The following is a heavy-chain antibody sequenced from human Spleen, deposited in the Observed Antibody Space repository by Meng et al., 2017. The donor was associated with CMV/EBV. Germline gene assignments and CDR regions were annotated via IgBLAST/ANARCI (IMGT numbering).Heavy chain of an antibody. CDR2: INPAGTQG. CDR1: GFTISGNY. Sequence: GGSLRLSCAASGFTISGNYMSWVRQAPDKGLEWVANINPAGTQGISVDSMKGRFTISRDNAKNSLYLQMNSLRVEDTAVYYCAAWGGGRNYWGQGTLVTVSS. CDR3: AAWGGGRNY. V-gene: IGHV3-7*01. D-gene: IGHD7-27*01. J-gene: IGHJ4*02.